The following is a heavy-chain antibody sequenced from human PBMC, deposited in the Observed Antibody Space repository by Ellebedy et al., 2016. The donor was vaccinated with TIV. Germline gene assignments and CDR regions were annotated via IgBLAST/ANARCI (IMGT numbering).Heavy chain of an antibody. Sequence: SLKISCAASGFTFDTYAMHWVRQAPGKGLEWVSGISWNSVTVDYADSVKGRFTISRDNAKNSLYLQMNSLRVEDTAFYYCAKVQGPNNYGRYGLDVWGQGTTVNVSS. CDR3: AKVQGPNNYGRYGLDV. V-gene: IGHV3-9*01. CDR1: GFTFDTYA. J-gene: IGHJ6*02. D-gene: IGHD5-18*01. CDR2: ISWNSVTV.